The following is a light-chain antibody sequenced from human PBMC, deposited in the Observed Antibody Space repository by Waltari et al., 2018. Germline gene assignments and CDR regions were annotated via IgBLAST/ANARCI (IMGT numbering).Light chain of an antibody. J-gene: IGLJ3*02. CDR2: EVT. V-gene: IGLV2-8*01. CDR3: SSYAGSANYV. CDR1: SSDVGGYNY. Sequence: QSALTQPPSASGSPGQSVAISCTGTSSDVGGYNYVSWYQQPPGKAPKLLIYEVTKRPSGVPDRFSGSKSGNTASLTVAGLQTEDEADYYCSSYAGSANYVFGGGTKLTVL.